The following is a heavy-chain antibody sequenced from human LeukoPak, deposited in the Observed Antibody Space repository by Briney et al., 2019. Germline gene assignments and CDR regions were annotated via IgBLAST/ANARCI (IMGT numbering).Heavy chain of an antibody. CDR2: IKEDGREK. CDR3: ARDWSAGAWTDFDY. Sequence: GGSLRLSCVASGFTFSTYWMSWVRQAPGEGREWVANIKEDGREKTYVASVKGRFTISRDHARNSLYLQMNSLRAEDTAVYYCARDWSAGAWTDFDYWGQGTLVTVSS. J-gene: IGHJ4*02. D-gene: IGHD3/OR15-3a*01. V-gene: IGHV3-7*01. CDR1: GFTFSTYW.